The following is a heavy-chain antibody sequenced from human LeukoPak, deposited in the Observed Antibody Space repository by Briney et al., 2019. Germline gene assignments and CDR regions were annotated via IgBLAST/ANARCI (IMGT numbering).Heavy chain of an antibody. Sequence: PGGSLRLSCAASGFTFSNAWMSWVRQAPGKGLEWVSGISRNSGSIGYADSVKGRFTISRDNAKNSLYLQMNSLRAEDTALYYCAKDGLWGQGTLVTVSS. CDR3: AKDGL. V-gene: IGHV3-9*01. CDR2: ISRNSGSI. CDR1: GFTFSNAW. J-gene: IGHJ4*02.